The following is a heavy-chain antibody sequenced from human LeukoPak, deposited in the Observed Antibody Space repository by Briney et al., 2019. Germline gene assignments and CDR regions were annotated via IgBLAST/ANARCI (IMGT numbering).Heavy chain of an antibody. J-gene: IGHJ3*02. D-gene: IGHD3-3*01. CDR1: GFSFSSYA. CDR2: ISGSGGST. Sequence: GGRRLSCAASGFSFSSYAMSWVRQAPGKGLEWVSAISGSGGSTYYAVSVKGRFTISRDNSKNTLYLQMNSLRAEDTAVYYCAKGLRFLEWLSNDAFDIWGQGTMVTVSS. CDR3: AKGLRFLEWLSNDAFDI. V-gene: IGHV3-23*01.